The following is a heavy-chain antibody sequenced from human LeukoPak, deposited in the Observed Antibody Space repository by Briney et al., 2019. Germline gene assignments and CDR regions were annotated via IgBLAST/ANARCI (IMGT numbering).Heavy chain of an antibody. CDR1: GFTFSSYG. CDR3: ASRIGYYYDSSGYYEDY. D-gene: IGHD3-22*01. Sequence: GRSLRLSCAASGFTFSSYGMHWVRQAPGKGLEWVAVISYDGSNKYYADSVKGRFTISRDNSKNTLYLQMNSLRAEDTAVYYCASRIGYYYDSSGYYEDYWGQGTLVTVSS. V-gene: IGHV3-30*03. J-gene: IGHJ4*02. CDR2: ISYDGSNK.